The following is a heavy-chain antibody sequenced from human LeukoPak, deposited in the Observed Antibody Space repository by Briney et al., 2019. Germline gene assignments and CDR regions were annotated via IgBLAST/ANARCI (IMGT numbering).Heavy chain of an antibody. J-gene: IGHJ4*02. Sequence: GGSLRLSCAASGFTFSSYGMSWVRQAPGKGLEWVSAISGSGGSTYYADSVKGRFTISRDNSKNTLYLQMNSLRAEDTAVYYCANDRIVSSWYLVYWGQGTLVTVSS. V-gene: IGHV3-23*01. D-gene: IGHD6-13*01. CDR3: ANDRIVSSWYLVY. CDR2: ISGSGGST. CDR1: GFTFSSYG.